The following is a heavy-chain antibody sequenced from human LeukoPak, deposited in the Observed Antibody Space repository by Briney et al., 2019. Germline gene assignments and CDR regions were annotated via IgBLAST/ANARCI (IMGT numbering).Heavy chain of an antibody. CDR2: ISAYNGNT. V-gene: IGHV1-18*01. CDR3: ASNGGGCSGDSCYSTRPLY. D-gene: IGHD2-15*01. CDR1: GYTFTSYG. J-gene: IGHJ4*02. Sequence: ASVKVSCKASGYTFTSYGISWVRQAPGQGLEWMGWISAYNGNTNYAQKLQGRVTMTTDTSTSTAYMELKSLRSDDTAVYYCASNGGGCSGDSCYSTRPLYWGQGTLVTVSS.